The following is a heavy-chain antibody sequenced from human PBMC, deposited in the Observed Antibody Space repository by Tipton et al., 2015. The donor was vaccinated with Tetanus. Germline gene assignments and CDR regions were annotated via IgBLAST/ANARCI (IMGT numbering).Heavy chain of an antibody. Sequence: LSLTCAASGFTFSYYAMHWVRQAPGKGLEWVAVISYDGLEKFYADSLKGRFTISRDNSKNTLYLQMNNLRAEDTAVYYCARDFRGYSYGVSYYFDYWGQGTLVTVSS. V-gene: IGHV3-30*04. D-gene: IGHD5-18*01. CDR3: ARDFRGYSYGVSYYFDY. CDR2: ISYDGLEK. CDR1: GFTFSYYA. J-gene: IGHJ4*02.